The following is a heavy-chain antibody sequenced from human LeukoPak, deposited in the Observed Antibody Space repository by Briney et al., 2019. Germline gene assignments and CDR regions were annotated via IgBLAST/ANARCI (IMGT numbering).Heavy chain of an antibody. CDR1: GFTFSSYS. Sequence: PGGSLRLSCAASGFTFSSYSMNWVRQAPGKGLEWVSSISSSSSYIYYADSVKGRFTISRDNAKNSLYLQMNSLRAEDTAVYYCARDGDSGRSLRGLDVWGKGTTVTVSS. CDR2: ISSSSSYI. V-gene: IGHV3-21*01. J-gene: IGHJ6*04. CDR3: ARDGDSGRSLRGLDV. D-gene: IGHD1-26*01.